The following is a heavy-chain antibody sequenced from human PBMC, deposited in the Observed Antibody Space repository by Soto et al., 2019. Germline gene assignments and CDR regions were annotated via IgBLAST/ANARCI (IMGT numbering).Heavy chain of an antibody. CDR2: IGGNGVTT. CDR1: GFSIGSYA. D-gene: IGHD2-15*01. CDR3: AKSSRYCSGGGCFYYFDY. V-gene: IGHV3-23*01. J-gene: IGHJ4*02. Sequence: EVQLLESGGGLVQPGGSLRLSCAASGFSIGSYAWTWVRQAPGKGLDWVSTIGGNGVTTFYADSVKGRFTISRDISRNTVFLQMSSLRAEDTALYYCAKSSRYCSGGGCFYYFDYWGQGTRVTVSS.